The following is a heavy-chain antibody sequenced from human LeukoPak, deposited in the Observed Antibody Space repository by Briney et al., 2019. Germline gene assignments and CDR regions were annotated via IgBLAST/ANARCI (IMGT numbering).Heavy chain of an antibody. CDR1: GFTFSSYA. V-gene: IGHV3-23*01. J-gene: IGHJ4*02. CDR2: ISGSGGST. D-gene: IGHD4-17*01. CDR3: ARDGPGDYVTHYSDY. Sequence: GGSLRLSCAASGFTFSSYALSWVRQAPGKGLEWVSAISGSGGSTYYADSVKGRFTIPRDNSKNTLYLQMNSLRAEDTAVYYCARDGPGDYVTHYSDYWGQGTLVTVSS.